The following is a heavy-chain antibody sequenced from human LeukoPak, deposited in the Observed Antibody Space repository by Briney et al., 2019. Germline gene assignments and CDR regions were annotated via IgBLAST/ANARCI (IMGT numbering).Heavy chain of an antibody. V-gene: IGHV3-48*03. Sequence: PGGSLRLSCAASGFTFSSYEMYWVRQAPGKGLEWVSYISSSGSTIYYADSVKGRFTISRDNAKNSLYLQMNSLRAEDTAVYYCARDPPPDYGGYFDYWGQGTLVTVSS. J-gene: IGHJ4*02. CDR3: ARDPPPDYGGYFDY. CDR2: ISSSGSTI. CDR1: GFTFSSYE. D-gene: IGHD4-23*01.